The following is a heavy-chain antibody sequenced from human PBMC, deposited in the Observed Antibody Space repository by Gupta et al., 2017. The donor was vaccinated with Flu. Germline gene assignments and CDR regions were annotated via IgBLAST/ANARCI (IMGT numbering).Heavy chain of an antibody. CDR1: GFTLRTYW. CDR2: INQDGSEK. Sequence: EVQLVESGGGLVQPGGSLRLSCVASGFTLRTYWMTWVRQTPGKGLEWVASINQDGSEKYYVDSVRGRFTISRDNAKNSLFLQLSSLGTDDTAVYYCAKRGQHYFDYYGQGTLITGSS. V-gene: IGHV3-7*01. D-gene: IGHD5-18*01. J-gene: IGHJ4*02. CDR3: AKRGQHYFDY.